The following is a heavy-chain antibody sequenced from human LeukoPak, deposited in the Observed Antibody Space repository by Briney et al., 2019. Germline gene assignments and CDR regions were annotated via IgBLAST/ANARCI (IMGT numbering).Heavy chain of an antibody. Sequence: PSETLSLTCTVSGGSIRNYYWSWIQQSPGKELEWVGFIYYSGSTNYNPSLKSPVTISLDTSKNQFSLKLNPVTAADTAVYYCARGHGGPGGFDIWGQGTMVTVSS. D-gene: IGHD4-23*01. CDR3: ARGHGGPGGFDI. J-gene: IGHJ3*02. CDR1: GGSIRNYY. V-gene: IGHV4-59*01. CDR2: IYYSGST.